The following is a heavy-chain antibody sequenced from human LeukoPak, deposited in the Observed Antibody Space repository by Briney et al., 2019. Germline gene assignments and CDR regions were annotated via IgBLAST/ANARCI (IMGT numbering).Heavy chain of an antibody. V-gene: IGHV4-59*08. D-gene: IGHD6-13*01. Sequence: SETLSLTCTVSGGSISSYYWSWIRQPPGKGLEWIGYIYYSGSTNYNPSLKSRVTISVDTSKNQFSLKLSSVTAADTAVYYCARHGGGVSSSHQYPDYWGQGTLVTVSS. CDR2: IYYSGST. CDR3: ARHGGGVSSSHQYPDY. CDR1: GGSISSYY. J-gene: IGHJ4*02.